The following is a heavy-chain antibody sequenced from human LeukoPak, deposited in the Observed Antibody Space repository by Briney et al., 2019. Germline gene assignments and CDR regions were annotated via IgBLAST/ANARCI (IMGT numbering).Heavy chain of an antibody. Sequence: GASVKVSCKASGYTFTSYYMHWVRQAPGQGLEWMGIINPSGGSTSYAQKFQGRVTMTRDMSTSAVYMELSSLRSEDTAVYYCARASSSWTIDYWGQGTLVTVSS. J-gene: IGHJ4*02. D-gene: IGHD6-13*01. V-gene: IGHV1-46*01. CDR1: GYTFTSYY. CDR2: INPSGGST. CDR3: ARASSSWTIDY.